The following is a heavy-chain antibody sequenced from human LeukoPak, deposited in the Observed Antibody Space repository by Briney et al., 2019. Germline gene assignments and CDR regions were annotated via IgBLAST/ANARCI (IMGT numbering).Heavy chain of an antibody. CDR1: GYSINSDYY. Sequence: SETLSLTCTVSGYSINSDYYWGWIRQPPGKGLEWIGSIYHSGSTYYNPSLKSRVTVSLDTSKNQFSLKLSSVTAADTAVYYCARHTITMIVSPWGQGTLVTVSS. J-gene: IGHJ5*02. D-gene: IGHD3-22*01. CDR2: IYHSGST. V-gene: IGHV4-38-2*02. CDR3: ARHTITMIVSP.